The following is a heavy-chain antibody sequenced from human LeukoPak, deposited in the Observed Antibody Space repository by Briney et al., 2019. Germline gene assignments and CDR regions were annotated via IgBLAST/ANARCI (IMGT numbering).Heavy chain of an antibody. CDR1: GYTFTSYY. Sequence: ASVKVSCKASGYTFTSYYMHWVRQAPGQGLEWMGIINPSGGSTSYAQKFQGRVTMARDMSTSTVYMELSSLRSEDTAVYYCATARSGYEPLYNWFDPWGQGTLVTVSS. D-gene: IGHD5-12*01. CDR3: ATARSGYEPLYNWFDP. V-gene: IGHV1-46*01. CDR2: INPSGGST. J-gene: IGHJ5*02.